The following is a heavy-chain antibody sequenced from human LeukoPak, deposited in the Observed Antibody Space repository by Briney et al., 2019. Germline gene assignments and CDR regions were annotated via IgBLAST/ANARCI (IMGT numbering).Heavy chain of an antibody. CDR2: IKEDGTEK. CDR1: GFNISDFW. V-gene: IGHV3-7*01. D-gene: IGHD3-16*01. CDR3: VRESRPGGAMGLYHNFDY. Sequence: GGSLRLSCAASGFNISDFWMTWVRQAPGKGLEWVANIKEDGTEKHLVDSVKGRFTISRDNTKNLLYLQMNSLRGDDPATYYCVRESRPGGAMGLYHNFDYWGQGTLVAVSS. J-gene: IGHJ4*02.